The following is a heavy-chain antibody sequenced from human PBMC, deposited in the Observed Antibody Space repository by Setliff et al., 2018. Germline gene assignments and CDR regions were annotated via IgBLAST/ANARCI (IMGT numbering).Heavy chain of an antibody. CDR2: IIGSGIST. V-gene: IGHV3-23*01. J-gene: IGHJ4*01. CDR1: GFSFNSYA. D-gene: IGHD3-3*01. Sequence: PGESLKISCAASGFSFNSYAMSWVRQAPGQGLEWVSSIIGSGISTYYADSVQGRFTISRDNHKNTLYLQMNSLRVEDTAIYYCAKSPHDFWSGRVFFDYWGQGILVTVSS. CDR3: AKSPHDFWSGRVFFDY.